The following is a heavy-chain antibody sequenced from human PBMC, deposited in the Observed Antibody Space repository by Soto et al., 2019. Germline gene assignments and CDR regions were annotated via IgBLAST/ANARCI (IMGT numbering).Heavy chain of an antibody. CDR2: NTGSGLKR. J-gene: IGHJ4*02. Sequence: EVQLLESGGGVVQPGGSLRLSCAASGITFSSYAVNWVRQAPGKGLEWVSCNTGSGLKRYYADSLKGRYTISRDNSQNTVYLHLNSLGVEDTAKYSCAKEMTGAAYVETSPVVLWSQGTPVTVSS. V-gene: IGHV3-23*01. CDR3: AKEMTGAAYVETSPVVL. CDR1: GITFSSYA. D-gene: IGHD3-16*01.